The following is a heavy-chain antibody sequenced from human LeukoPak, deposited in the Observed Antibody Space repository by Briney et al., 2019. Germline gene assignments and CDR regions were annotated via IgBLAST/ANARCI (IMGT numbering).Heavy chain of an antibody. Sequence: GVSLRLSCAASGFTFSSYAMSWVRQAPGKGLEWVSAISGSGGSTYYADSVKGRFTISRDNSKNTLYLQMNSLRAEDTAVYYCAKDPSLIAAEAYFDYWGQGTLVTVSS. CDR3: AKDPSLIAAEAYFDY. V-gene: IGHV3-23*01. J-gene: IGHJ4*02. CDR2: ISGSGGST. CDR1: GFTFSSYA. D-gene: IGHD6-13*01.